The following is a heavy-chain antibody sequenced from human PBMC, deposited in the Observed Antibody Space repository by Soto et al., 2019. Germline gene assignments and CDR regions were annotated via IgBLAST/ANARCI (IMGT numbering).Heavy chain of an antibody. CDR1: GDSISSGEYY. V-gene: IGHV4-30-4*01. D-gene: IGHD5-18*01. Sequence: SETLSLTCTVSGDSISSGEYYWSWIRQPPGKGLEWIGYIYYSGSTYFNPSLKSRVTISVDTSKNQFSLKLSSVTAADTAVYYCTRGYSXGXXGWFDPWGQGTLVTVSS. CDR2: IYYSGST. J-gene: IGHJ5*02. CDR3: TRGYSXGXXGWFDP.